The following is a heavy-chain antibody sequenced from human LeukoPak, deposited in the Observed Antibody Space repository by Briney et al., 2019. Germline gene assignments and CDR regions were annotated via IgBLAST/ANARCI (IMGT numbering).Heavy chain of an antibody. V-gene: IGHV4-61*02. CDR2: IYTSGST. J-gene: IGHJ3*02. CDR3: AREYYYGSGSYKHDAFDI. Sequence: ASETLSLTCTVSGGSISSGSYYWSWIRQPAGKGLEWIGRIYTSGSTNYNPSLKSRVTISVDTFKNQFSLQLSSVTAADTAVYYCAREYYYGSGSYKHDAFDIWGQGTMVTVSS. D-gene: IGHD3-10*01. CDR1: GGSISSGSYY.